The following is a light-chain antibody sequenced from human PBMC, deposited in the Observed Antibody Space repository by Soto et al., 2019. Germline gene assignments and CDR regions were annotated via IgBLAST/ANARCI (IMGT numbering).Light chain of an antibody. J-gene: IGKJ3*01. CDR2: DAS. CDR3: QQYGSSPGLFT. CDR1: QSVSSTY. Sequence: EIVLTQSPGTLSLSPGERATLSCRASQSVSSTYLAWYQQKPGQAPRLLIYDASRRATGIPDRFSGSGSGTDITLTISRLEPEDFAVYYCQQYGSSPGLFTFGPGTTVDIK. V-gene: IGKV3-20*01.